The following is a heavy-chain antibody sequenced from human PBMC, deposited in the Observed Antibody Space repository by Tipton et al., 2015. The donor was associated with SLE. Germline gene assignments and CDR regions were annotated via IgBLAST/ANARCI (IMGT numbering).Heavy chain of an antibody. V-gene: IGHV4-59*12. Sequence: LRLSCTVSGDPITNFYWGWIRQPPGKGPECIGYIYHTGSTRLNPSLESRVTMSVDTSKNQFSLKLTSVTAADTAVYYCARGASDAFDIWGQGTLVTVSS. CDR2: IYHTGST. D-gene: IGHD3-16*01. J-gene: IGHJ3*02. CDR1: GDPITNFY. CDR3: ARGASDAFDI.